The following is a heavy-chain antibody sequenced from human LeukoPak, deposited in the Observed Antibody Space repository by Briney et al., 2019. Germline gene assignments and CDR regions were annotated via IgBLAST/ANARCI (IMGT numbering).Heavy chain of an antibody. V-gene: IGHV7-4-1*02. CDR2: INTNTGNP. CDR1: GYTFTNYA. Sequence: ASVKVSCKTSGYTFTNYAINWVRQAPGQGLEWMGWINTNTGNPTYAQGFTGRFVFSLDTSVNTAYLQISSLKAEDTAVYYCARSFSITMIVVTRDAFDIWGQGTMVTVSS. J-gene: IGHJ3*02. CDR3: ARSFSITMIVVTRDAFDI. D-gene: IGHD3-22*01.